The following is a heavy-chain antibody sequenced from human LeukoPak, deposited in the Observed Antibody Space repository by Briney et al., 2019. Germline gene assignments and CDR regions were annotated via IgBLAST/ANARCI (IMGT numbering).Heavy chain of an antibody. CDR2: INHSGST. CDR3: ARARRDYGRSFDS. Sequence: SETLSLTCAVSGGSLSGYYWTWIRQPPGKGLEWIGEINHSGSTNYNPSPKSRVTISVDTSRKQFFLRLSSVTAADTAMYYCARARRDYGRSFDSWGQGTLVTVSS. CDR1: GGSLSGYY. D-gene: IGHD4-17*01. J-gene: IGHJ4*02. V-gene: IGHV4-34*01.